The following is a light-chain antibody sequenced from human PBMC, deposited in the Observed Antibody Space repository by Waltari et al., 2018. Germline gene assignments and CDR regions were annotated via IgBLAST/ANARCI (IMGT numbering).Light chain of an antibody. V-gene: IGLV2-14*01. CDR2: DGS. CDR3: RSYTSSSTWV. CDR1: SSDVGGHNY. J-gene: IGLJ3*02. Sequence: QSALTQPASVSGSPGPSITISCTGTSSDVGGHNYVSWYQQHPGKAPKLMIYDGSKRPSGVSNRFSGSKSGNTASLTSSGLQAEDEADYYCRSYTSSSTWVFGGGTKLTVL.